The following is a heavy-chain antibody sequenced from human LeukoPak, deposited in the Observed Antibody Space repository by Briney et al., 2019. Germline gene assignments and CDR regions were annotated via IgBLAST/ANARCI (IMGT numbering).Heavy chain of an antibody. CDR2: IYYSGST. CDR3: ARVCRSYGSGSYYSAGPYYYYYYMDV. J-gene: IGHJ6*03. CDR1: GGSISSYY. D-gene: IGHD3-10*01. Sequence: SETLSLTCTVSGGSISSYYWSWIRQPPGKGLEWIGYIYYSGSTNYNPSLKSRVTISVDTSKNQFSLKLSSVTAADTAVYFCARVCRSYGSGSYYSAGPYYYYYYMDVWGKGTTVTVSS. V-gene: IGHV4-59*12.